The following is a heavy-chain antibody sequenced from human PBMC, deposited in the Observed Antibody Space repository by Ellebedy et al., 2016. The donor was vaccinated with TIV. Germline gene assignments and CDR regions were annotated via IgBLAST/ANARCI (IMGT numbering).Heavy chain of an antibody. J-gene: IGHJ2*01. V-gene: IGHV5-51*01. Sequence: GESLKISCKGSGYSFTSYWIGWVRQMPGKGLEWMGIIYPGDSDTRYSPSFQGQVTISADKSISTAYLQWSSLKASDTAMYYCARLRMDWGTEKQNNWYFDLWGRGNLVTVSS. CDR3: ARLRMDWGTEKQNNWYFDL. D-gene: IGHD3/OR15-3a*01. CDR2: IYPGDSDT. CDR1: GYSFTSYW.